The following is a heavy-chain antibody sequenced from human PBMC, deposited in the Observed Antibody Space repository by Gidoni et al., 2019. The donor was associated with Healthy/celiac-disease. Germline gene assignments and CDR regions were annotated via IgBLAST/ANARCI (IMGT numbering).Heavy chain of an antibody. J-gene: IGHJ5*02. CDR3: ARSLWGIAAAIGKGGWFDP. D-gene: IGHD6-13*01. CDR2: IYYSGST. CDR1: GGSISSSSYY. V-gene: IGHV4-39*01. Sequence: QLQLQESGPGLVKPSETLSLTCTVSGGSISSSSYYWGWIRQPPGKGLEWIGSIYYSGSTYYNPSLKSRVTISVDTSKNQFSLKLSSVTAADTAVYYCARSLWGIAAAIGKGGWFDPWGQGTLVTVSS.